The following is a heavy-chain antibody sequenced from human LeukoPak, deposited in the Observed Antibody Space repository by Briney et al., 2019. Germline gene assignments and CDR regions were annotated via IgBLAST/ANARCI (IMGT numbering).Heavy chain of an antibody. CDR1: GGSISSSSYY. Sequence: SETLSLTCTVSGGSISSSSYYWSWIRQPPGKGLEWIGYIYHSGSTYYNPSLKSRVTISVDRSKNQFSLKLSSVTAADTAVYYCARVFSDDSSGYYLDYWGQGTLVTVSS. CDR2: IYHSGST. D-gene: IGHD3-22*01. J-gene: IGHJ4*02. V-gene: IGHV4-30-2*01. CDR3: ARVFSDDSSGYYLDY.